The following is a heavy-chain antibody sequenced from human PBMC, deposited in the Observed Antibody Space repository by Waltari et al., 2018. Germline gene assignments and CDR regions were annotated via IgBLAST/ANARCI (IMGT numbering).Heavy chain of an antibody. CDR3: AKGLSNYDFWDV. D-gene: IGHD3-3*01. V-gene: IGHV3-23*04. CDR1: GFAFNNYA. J-gene: IGHJ4*02. CDR2: ISGAGGTT. Sequence: EVQLVESGGGLVQPGGSLILSCAASGFAFNNYAMGWVRQAPGKGLEWVSSISGAGGTTYYADSVKGRFTISRDNSKNTLYLEMNSLRAEDTALYYCAKGLSNYDFWDVWGQGTLVTVSS.